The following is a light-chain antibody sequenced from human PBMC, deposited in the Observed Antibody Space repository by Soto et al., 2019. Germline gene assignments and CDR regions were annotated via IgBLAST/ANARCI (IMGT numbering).Light chain of an antibody. CDR2: GTS. CDR3: QQYANSPPT. Sequence: EIVLTQSPGTLSLSPGERATLSCRASQSVSSTCLAWYQQKPGQAPRLLIYGTSTRATGIPDRFSGSGSGTDFTLTISRLEPEDFVVYSCQQYANSPPTFGQGTKLEIK. CDR1: QSVSSTC. J-gene: IGKJ2*01. V-gene: IGKV3-20*01.